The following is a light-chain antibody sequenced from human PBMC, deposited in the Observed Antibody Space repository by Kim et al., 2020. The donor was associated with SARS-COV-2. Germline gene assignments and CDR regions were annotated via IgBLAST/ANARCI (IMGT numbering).Light chain of an antibody. Sequence: AIQMTQSPFSLSASVGDRVTITCRASQGIRNDLGWYQQKPGKAPKLLIYAASSLQSGVPSRFSGSGSGTDFTLTISSLQPEDFATYYCLQDYNYPSWTFGQGTKVDIK. J-gene: IGKJ1*01. CDR3: LQDYNYPSWT. V-gene: IGKV1-6*01. CDR2: AAS. CDR1: QGIRND.